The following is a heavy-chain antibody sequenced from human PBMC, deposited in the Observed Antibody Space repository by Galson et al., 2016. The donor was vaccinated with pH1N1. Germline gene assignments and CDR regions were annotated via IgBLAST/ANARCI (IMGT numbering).Heavy chain of an antibody. J-gene: IGHJ6*02. V-gene: IGHV3-23*01. CDR2: LSAASTAV. Sequence: SLRLSCAASGFTFSSYAMSWVRQAPGKGLEWVSALSAASTAVYYGNSVRGRFTISRDNSKNTLYLQMNSLSAEDTAVYYCAKGGRVGVQGYYYALDVWGQGTAVTVSS. D-gene: IGHD2-2*01. CDR3: AKGGRVGVQGYYYALDV. CDR1: GFTFSSYA.